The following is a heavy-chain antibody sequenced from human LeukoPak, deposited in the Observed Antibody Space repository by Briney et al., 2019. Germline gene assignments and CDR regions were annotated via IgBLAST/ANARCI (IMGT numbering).Heavy chain of an antibody. CDR2: ISGSGGST. Sequence: GGSLRLSCAASGFTFSSYAMSWVRQAPGKGLEWVSAISGSGGSTYYADSVKGRFTISRDNSKNTLYLQMNSLRAEDTAVYYCAKDNTGTAYYYYGMDVWGQGTTVTVSS. V-gene: IGHV3-23*01. CDR1: GFTFSSYA. J-gene: IGHJ6*02. D-gene: IGHD1-1*01. CDR3: AKDNTGTAYYYYGMDV.